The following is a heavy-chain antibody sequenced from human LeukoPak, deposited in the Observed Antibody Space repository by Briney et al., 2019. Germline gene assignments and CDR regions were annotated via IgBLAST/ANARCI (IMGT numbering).Heavy chain of an antibody. CDR3: AKDRSGSYLGEQTFDY. J-gene: IGHJ4*02. V-gene: IGHV3-23*01. CDR1: GFTFSSYA. Sequence: GGSLRLSCAASGFTFSSYAMSWVRQAPGKGLEWVSAISGSGGCTYYADSVKGRFTISRDNSKNTLYLQMNSLRAEDTAVYYCAKDRSGSYLGEQTFDYWGQGTLVTVSS. CDR2: ISGSGGCT. D-gene: IGHD1-26*01.